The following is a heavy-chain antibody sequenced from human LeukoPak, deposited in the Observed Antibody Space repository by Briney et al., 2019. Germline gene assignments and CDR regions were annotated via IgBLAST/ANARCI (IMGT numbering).Heavy chain of an antibody. Sequence: PSETLSLTCAVYGGSFSGYYWSWIRQPPGKGLEWIGEINHSGSTNYNPSLKSRVTISVDTSKNQFSLKLSSVTAADTAVYYCASYYYGSGSYYPPPDYWGQGTLVTVSS. CDR2: INHSGST. J-gene: IGHJ4*02. D-gene: IGHD3-10*01. CDR1: GGSFSGYY. CDR3: ASYYYGSGSYYPPPDY. V-gene: IGHV4-34*01.